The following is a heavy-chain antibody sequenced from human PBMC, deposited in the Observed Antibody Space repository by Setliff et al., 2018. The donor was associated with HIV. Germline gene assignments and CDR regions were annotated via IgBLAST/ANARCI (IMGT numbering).Heavy chain of an antibody. J-gene: IGHJ4*02. CDR3: ARNRVPSSL. CDR2: IYYTGST. CDR1: GGSMSSYY. V-gene: IGHV4-59*01. D-gene: IGHD3-10*01. Sequence: SETLSLTCTGSGGSMSSYYWSWIRQPPGKGLEWIGSIYYTGSTDYNPSLMSRVTISLDTPKNQFSLKLNSVIAADTAVYYCARNRVPSSLWGQGTLVTVSS.